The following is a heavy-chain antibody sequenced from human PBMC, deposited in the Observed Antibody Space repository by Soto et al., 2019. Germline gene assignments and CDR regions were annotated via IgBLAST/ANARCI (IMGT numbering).Heavy chain of an antibody. Sequence: GGSLRLSCAASGFTFSSYSMNWVRQAPGKGLEWVSAISVTGGYTYYADSVKGRFTISRDNSKNTLYLQMNSLRVEDTAVYSCAKDRGVAAAPPRGDFDYWGQGTLVTVSS. CDR1: GFTFSSYS. CDR3: AKDRGVAAAPPRGDFDY. J-gene: IGHJ4*02. D-gene: IGHD6-25*01. V-gene: IGHV3-23*01. CDR2: ISVTGGYT.